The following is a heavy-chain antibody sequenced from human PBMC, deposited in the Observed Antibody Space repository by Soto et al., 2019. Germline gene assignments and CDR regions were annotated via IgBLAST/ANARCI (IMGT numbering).Heavy chain of an antibody. CDR3: ARELMVYATRNTWIFDY. Sequence: SETLSLTCTVSGVSTISYYWIWIRQPPGRGLEWIGFIYYAGSTKYNPSLNSRVTISVDASKNQFSLKLSSLRSEDTAVYYCARELMVYATRNTWIFDYWGQGTLVTVSS. V-gene: IGHV4-59*01. D-gene: IGHD2-8*01. J-gene: IGHJ4*02. CDR1: GVSTISYY. CDR2: IYYAGST.